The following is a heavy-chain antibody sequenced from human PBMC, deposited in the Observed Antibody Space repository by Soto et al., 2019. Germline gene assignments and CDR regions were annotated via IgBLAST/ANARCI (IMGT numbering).Heavy chain of an antibody. J-gene: IGHJ4*02. V-gene: IGHV3-23*01. CDR1: GFTFSSYA. Sequence: LRLSCAASGFTFSSYAMSWVRQAPGKGLEWVSAISGSGGSTYYADSVKGRFTISRDNSKNTLYLQMNSLRAEDTAVYYCAKDSDYGVLADYFDYWGQGTLVTAPQ. CDR3: AKDSDYGVLADYFDY. CDR2: ISGSGGST. D-gene: IGHD4-17*01.